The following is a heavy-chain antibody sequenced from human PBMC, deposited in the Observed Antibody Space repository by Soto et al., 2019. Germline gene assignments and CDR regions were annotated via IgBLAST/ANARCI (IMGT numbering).Heavy chain of an antibody. D-gene: IGHD2-8*01. CDR1: GGTFSSYA. CDR2: IIPIFGTA. V-gene: IGHV1-69*01. Sequence: QVQLVQSGAEVKKPGSSVKVSCKASGGTFSSYAISWVRQAPGQGLEWMGGIIPIFGTANYAQKFQGRVTITADESKRTAYMELSSLRSEDTAVYYCARGAGIVLMENLRGGDAFDIWGQGTMVTVSS. J-gene: IGHJ3*02. CDR3: ARGAGIVLMENLRGGDAFDI.